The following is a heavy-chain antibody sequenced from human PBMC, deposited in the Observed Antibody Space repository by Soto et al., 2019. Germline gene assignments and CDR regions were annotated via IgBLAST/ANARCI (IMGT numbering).Heavy chain of an antibody. D-gene: IGHD6-6*01. J-gene: IGHJ4*02. CDR1: GYSFTDYW. CDR2: IYPGDSDT. V-gene: IGHV5-51*01. CDR3: ARDGLITSSSFDY. Sequence: EVQLVQSGAEVTKPGESLKISCKAAGYSFTDYWIGWLRQMPGKGLEWMGIIYPGDSDTKYSPSFQGQVTMSADKSSSTAYLQWNSLKATDTAMYYCARDGLITSSSFDYWGQGTLVTVSS.